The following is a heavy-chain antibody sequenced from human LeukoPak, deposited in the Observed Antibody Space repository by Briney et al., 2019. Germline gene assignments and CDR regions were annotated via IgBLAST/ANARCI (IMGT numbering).Heavy chain of an antibody. V-gene: IGHV3-48*04. CDR3: ARDGNNIFDS. Sequence: GGSLRLSCAASGFTLSSHSMTWVRQAPGKGLEWIAYVSRRSNTIVYADSVKGRFTISRDDPKNSLYLQMNSLRVEDTAVYYCARDGNNIFDSWGQGTPVTVSS. D-gene: IGHD1-1*01. CDR1: GFTLSSHS. CDR2: VSRRSNTI. J-gene: IGHJ4*02.